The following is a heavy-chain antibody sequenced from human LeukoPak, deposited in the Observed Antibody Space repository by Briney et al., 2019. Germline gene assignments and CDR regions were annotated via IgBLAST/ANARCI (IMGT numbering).Heavy chain of an antibody. CDR2: IYSGGST. D-gene: IGHD1-26*01. Sequence: PGGSLRLSCAASGFTVSHNFMSWVRQAPGKGLEWVSVIYSGGSTYYADSVKGRFTISRDNSKNTLYLQMNSLRAEDTAVYYCARDGGSGSYRTPFDYWGQGTLVTVSS. V-gene: IGHV3-53*01. CDR3: ARDGGSGSYRTPFDY. CDR1: GFTVSHNF. J-gene: IGHJ4*02.